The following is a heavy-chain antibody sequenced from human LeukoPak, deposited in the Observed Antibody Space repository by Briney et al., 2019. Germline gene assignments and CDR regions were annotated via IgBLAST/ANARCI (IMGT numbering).Heavy chain of an antibody. Sequence: GGSLRLSCAASGFTFSNAWMNWVRQAPGKGLEWVAVISYDGSNKYYADSVKGRFTISRDNSKNTLYLQMNSLRAEDTAVYYCARDRAPNQWLVSYYYGMDVWGQGTTVTVSS. V-gene: IGHV3-30*03. CDR1: GFTFSNAW. D-gene: IGHD6-19*01. J-gene: IGHJ6*02. CDR3: ARDRAPNQWLVSYYYGMDV. CDR2: ISYDGSNK.